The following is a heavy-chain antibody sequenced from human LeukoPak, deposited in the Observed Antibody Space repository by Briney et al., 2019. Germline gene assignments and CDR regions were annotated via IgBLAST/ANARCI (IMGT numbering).Heavy chain of an antibody. V-gene: IGHV4-34*01. CDR1: GDSFSDYY. Sequence: SETLSLTCGVYGDSFSDYYYNWTRQPPGKGLEWIGEINPSGITNYNPSLKSRITVSVDTSKKHFSLKLSSVTAADTAVYYCARGRFKFVARNAFDIWGQGTMVTVSS. CDR2: INPSGIT. J-gene: IGHJ3*02. D-gene: IGHD3-10*01. CDR3: ARGRFKFVARNAFDI.